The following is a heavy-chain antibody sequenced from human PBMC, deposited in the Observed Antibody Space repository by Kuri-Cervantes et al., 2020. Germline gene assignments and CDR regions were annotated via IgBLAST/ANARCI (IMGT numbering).Heavy chain of an antibody. J-gene: IGHJ6*03. Sequence: GESLKISCAASGFTFSDYYMSWIRQTPGKGLEWVSYISSSGSTIYYADSVKGRFTISRDNAKNSLYLQMNSLRAEDTALYYCARAPSPGYSDYMDVWGKGTTVTVSS. CDR3: ARAPSPGYSDYMDV. D-gene: IGHD6-13*01. V-gene: IGHV3-11*01. CDR1: GFTFSDYY. CDR2: ISSSGSTI.